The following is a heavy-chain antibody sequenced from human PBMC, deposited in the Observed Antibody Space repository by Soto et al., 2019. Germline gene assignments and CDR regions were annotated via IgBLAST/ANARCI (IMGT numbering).Heavy chain of an antibody. D-gene: IGHD1-26*01. CDR1: GGSISSSNW. J-gene: IGHJ6*02. CDR3: ARVSGSYYYGMDV. Sequence: QVQLQESDPGLVKHSGTLSLTYAVSGGSISSSNWWSWVRQPPGKGLEWIGEIYHSGSTNYNPSLKSRVTISVDKSKKQFSLKLSSVTAADTAVYYCARVSGSYYYGMDVWGQGTTVTVSS. V-gene: IGHV4-4*02. CDR2: IYHSGST.